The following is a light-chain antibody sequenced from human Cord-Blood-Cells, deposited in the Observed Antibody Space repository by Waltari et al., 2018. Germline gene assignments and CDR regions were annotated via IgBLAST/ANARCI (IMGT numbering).Light chain of an antibody. Sequence: QSALTQPRSVSGSPGQSVTISCTGTSSDVGGYNSVSWYQQHPGKAPKLMIYDVSKRPSGVPDRFSGSKSGNTASLTISGLQAEYEADYYCCSYAGSYTYVVFGGGTKLTVL. CDR2: DVS. J-gene: IGLJ2*01. CDR3: CSYAGSYTYVV. CDR1: SSDVGGYNS. V-gene: IGLV2-11*01.